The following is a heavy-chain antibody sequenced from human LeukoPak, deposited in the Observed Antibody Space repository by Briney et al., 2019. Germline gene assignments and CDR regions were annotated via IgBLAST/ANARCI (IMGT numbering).Heavy chain of an antibody. CDR3: AKDRGAYYHDSSGYYRYFDY. J-gene: IGHJ4*02. V-gene: IGHV3-23*01. D-gene: IGHD3-22*01. Sequence: PGGSLRLSCVASGFTFSSYAMCWVRQAPGGGLEWVSDISGSGGSTYYADSVKGRFTISRDNSKNTLYLQMNSLRAEDTAVYYCAKDRGAYYHDSSGYYRYFDYWGQGTLVTVSS. CDR1: GFTFSSYA. CDR2: ISGSGGST.